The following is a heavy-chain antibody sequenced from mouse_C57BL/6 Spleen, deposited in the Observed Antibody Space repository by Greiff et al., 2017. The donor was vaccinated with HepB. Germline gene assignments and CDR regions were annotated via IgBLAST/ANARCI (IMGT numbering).Heavy chain of an antibody. V-gene: IGHV1-52*01. J-gene: IGHJ2*01. Sequence: QVQLKQPGAELVRPGSSVKLSCKASGYTFTSYWMHWVKQRPIQGLEWIGNIDPSDSETHYNQKFKDKATLTVDKSSSTVYMQISSLTSEDSAVYYCARWGCYYGYWGQGTTLTVSS. CDR2: IDPSDSET. D-gene: IGHD1-1*01. CDR3: ARWGCYYGY. CDR1: GYTFTSYW.